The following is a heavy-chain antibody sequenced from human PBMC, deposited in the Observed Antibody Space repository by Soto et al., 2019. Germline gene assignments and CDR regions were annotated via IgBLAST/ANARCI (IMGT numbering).Heavy chain of an antibody. CDR1: GFSLTTRGVA. CDR3: AHRSRGYAYYFDQ. V-gene: IGHV2-5*02. CDR2: IFWDDDK. D-gene: IGHD5-12*01. J-gene: IGHJ4*02. Sequence: QITLKESGPALVRPTQTLTLTCSFSGFSLTTRGVAVGWIRQPPGKALEWLALIFWDDDKWYSPSLRSRLTTPVDTSKHQVVLTMPNMDPVDTATYYCAHRSRGYAYYFDQWGQGTLVTVSS.